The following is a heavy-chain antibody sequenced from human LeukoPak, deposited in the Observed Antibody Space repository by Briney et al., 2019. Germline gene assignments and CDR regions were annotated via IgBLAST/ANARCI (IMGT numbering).Heavy chain of an antibody. J-gene: IGHJ4*02. CDR1: GYTLTSCY. CDR3: ARDLSPGTVTIFNY. Sequence: ASVKVSCKASGYTLTSCYMHWVRQAPGQGLEWMGIINPSAGSTSYAQKFQGRVTMTRDLSTSTVYMELSSLRSEDTAMYYCARDLSPGTVTIFNYWGQGSLVTVSS. V-gene: IGHV1-46*01. D-gene: IGHD4-17*01. CDR2: INPSAGST.